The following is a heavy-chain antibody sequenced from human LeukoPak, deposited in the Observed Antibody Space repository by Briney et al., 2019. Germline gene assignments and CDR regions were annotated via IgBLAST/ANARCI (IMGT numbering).Heavy chain of an antibody. CDR2: INLSGGNT. J-gene: IGHJ3*02. Sequence: ASVKVSCKASGYTFSNYYIHWVRQAPGQGLEWMGIINLSGGNTSYAQKLQGRLTMTRDMSTSTVYMDLSSLRSDDAAVYYCARGVNGVDAFDIWGQGTMVPVSP. CDR1: GYTFSNYY. D-gene: IGHD4-17*01. CDR3: ARGVNGVDAFDI. V-gene: IGHV1-46*04.